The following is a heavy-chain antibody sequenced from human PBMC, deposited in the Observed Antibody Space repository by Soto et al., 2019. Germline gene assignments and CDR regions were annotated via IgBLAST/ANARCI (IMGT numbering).Heavy chain of an antibody. CDR2: IYYYGIT. J-gene: IGHJ4*02. D-gene: IGHD2-15*01. CDR1: GGSSPSSTSY. Sequence: QLQLQESGPGLVKPSEPLSLTCTVSGGSSPSSTSYWGWIRQPPGKGLEWSGSIYYYGITYYNPSLKSRVNVSVDTSRNQFSLKLSSATAADTAVYFCARHCSGGSCAPGWGQGTLGTVSS. V-gene: IGHV4-39*01. CDR3: ARHCSGGSCAPG.